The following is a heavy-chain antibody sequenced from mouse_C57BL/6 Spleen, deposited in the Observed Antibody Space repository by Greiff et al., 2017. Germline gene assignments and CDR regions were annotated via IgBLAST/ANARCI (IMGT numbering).Heavy chain of an antibody. V-gene: IGHV1-76*01. J-gene: IGHJ1*03. CDR2: IYPGSGNT. Sequence: QVQLQQSGAELVRPGASVKLSCKASGYTFTDYYINWVKQRPGQGLEWIARIYPGSGNTYYNEKFKGKATLTAEKSSITAYMQLSSLTSEDSAVYFGASSYGNYEYFDVWGTGTTVTVSS. CDR3: ASSYGNYEYFDV. CDR1: GYTFTDYY. D-gene: IGHD2-1*01.